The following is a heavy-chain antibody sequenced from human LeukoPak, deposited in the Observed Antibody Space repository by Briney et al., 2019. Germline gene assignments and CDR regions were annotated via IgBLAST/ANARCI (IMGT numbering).Heavy chain of an antibody. Sequence: SETLSLTCTVSGGSISSYYWSWIRQPPGKGLERVGYIYYSGSTNYNPSLKSRVTISVDTSKNQFSLKLSSVTAADTAVYYCARHGRGIAVAAARLYYWYFDLWGRGTLVTVSS. CDR2: IYYSGST. CDR1: GGSISSYY. J-gene: IGHJ2*01. V-gene: IGHV4-59*08. CDR3: ARHGRGIAVAAARLYYWYFDL. D-gene: IGHD6-19*01.